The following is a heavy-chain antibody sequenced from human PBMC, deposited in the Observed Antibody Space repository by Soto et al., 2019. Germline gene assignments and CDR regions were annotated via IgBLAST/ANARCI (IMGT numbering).Heavy chain of an antibody. CDR3: ARDLNYSNYPYYYYYYGMDV. CDR1: GYTFTGYY. D-gene: IGHD4-4*01. J-gene: IGHJ6*02. Sequence: ASVKVSCKASGYTFTGYYMHWVRQAPGQGLVWMGWINPNSGGANYAQKFQGWVTMTRDTSISTAYMELSRLRSDDTAVYYCARDLNYSNYPYYYYYYGMDVWGQGTTVTVSS. V-gene: IGHV1-2*04. CDR2: INPNSGGA.